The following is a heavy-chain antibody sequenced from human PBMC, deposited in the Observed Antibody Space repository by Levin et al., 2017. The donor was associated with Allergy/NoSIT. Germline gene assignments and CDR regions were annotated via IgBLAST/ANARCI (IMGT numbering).Heavy chain of an antibody. Sequence: SQTLSLTCAVSGGSFSGYYWSWIRQPPGKGLEWIGEINHSGSTNYNPSLKSRVTISVDTSKNQFSLKLSSVTAADTAVYYCARLPGQQLVGYFDYWGQGTLVTVSS. CDR3: ARLPGQQLVGYFDY. J-gene: IGHJ4*02. D-gene: IGHD6-13*01. V-gene: IGHV4-34*01. CDR2: INHSGST. CDR1: GGSFSGYY.